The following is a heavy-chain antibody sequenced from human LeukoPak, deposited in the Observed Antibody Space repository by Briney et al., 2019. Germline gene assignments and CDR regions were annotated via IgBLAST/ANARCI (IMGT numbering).Heavy chain of an antibody. J-gene: IGHJ5*02. Sequence: SETLSLTCSISGVSINDHYWAWIRQPAGRGLEWIGHIYISGTTDYNPSLRSRVTISLGMSKNSFSLRLTSMTAADTAVYYCAREYDFWTGTDFSRGWLDPWGQGIVVTVSS. CDR3: AREYDFWTGTDFSRGWLDP. CDR2: IYISGTT. D-gene: IGHD3-3*01. CDR1: GVSINDHY. V-gene: IGHV4-4*07.